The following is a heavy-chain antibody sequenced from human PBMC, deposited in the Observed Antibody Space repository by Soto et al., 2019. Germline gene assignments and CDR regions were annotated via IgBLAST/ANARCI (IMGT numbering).Heavy chain of an antibody. CDR3: AREGGDLNWFDP. D-gene: IGHD4-17*01. CDR1: GFTFSSYS. Sequence: EVQLVESGGGLVQPGGSLRLSCAASGFTFSSYSMNWVRQAPGKGLEWVSYISSSSSTIYYPDSVKGRCTISRDNAKNSLYLQMISLRAEDTAVYYCAREGGDLNWFDPWGQGTLVTVSS. CDR2: ISSSSSTI. J-gene: IGHJ5*02. V-gene: IGHV3-48*01.